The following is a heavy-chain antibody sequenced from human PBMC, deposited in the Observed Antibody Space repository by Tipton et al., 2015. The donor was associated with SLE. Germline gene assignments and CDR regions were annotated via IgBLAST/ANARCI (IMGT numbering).Heavy chain of an antibody. D-gene: IGHD7-27*01. J-gene: IGHJ6*02. Sequence: QVQLVQSGAEVKKPGASVKVSCKASGYTFTGYYMHWVRQAPGQGLEWMGRINPNSGGTNYAQKFQGRVTMTRDTSISTAYMELSRLRSDDTAVYYCARDSTTGDPENYYGMDVWGQGTTVTVSS. CDR1: GYTFTGYY. V-gene: IGHV1-2*06. CDR3: ARDSTTGDPENYYGMDV. CDR2: INPNSGGT.